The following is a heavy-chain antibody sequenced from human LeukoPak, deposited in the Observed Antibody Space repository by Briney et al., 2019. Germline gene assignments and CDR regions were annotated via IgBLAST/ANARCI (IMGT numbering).Heavy chain of an antibody. V-gene: IGHV1-2*02. Sequence: ASVKVSCKASGYTFTGYYMHWVRQAPGQGLEWMGWINPNSGGTNYAQKFQGRVTMTRDTSISTAYMELSRLISDDTAVYYCARVIYATYYFDYWGQGTLVTVSS. CDR1: GYTFTGYY. D-gene: IGHD2/OR15-2a*01. CDR3: ARVIYATYYFDY. CDR2: INPNSGGT. J-gene: IGHJ4*02.